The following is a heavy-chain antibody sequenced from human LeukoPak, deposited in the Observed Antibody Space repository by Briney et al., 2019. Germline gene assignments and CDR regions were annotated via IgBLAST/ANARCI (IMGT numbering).Heavy chain of an antibody. V-gene: IGHV3-30*02. J-gene: IGHJ4*02. D-gene: IGHD6-13*01. Sequence: GGSLRLSCAASGFTFRSYGMHWVRQAPGRGLEWVAFIRYDGSNKYYVDSVKGRFTISKDNSKNTLYLQMNSLRAEDTAFYYCAKDSGYTSSWYFGDYWGQGTLVTVSS. CDR2: IRYDGSNK. CDR3: AKDSGYTSSWYFGDY. CDR1: GFTFRSYG.